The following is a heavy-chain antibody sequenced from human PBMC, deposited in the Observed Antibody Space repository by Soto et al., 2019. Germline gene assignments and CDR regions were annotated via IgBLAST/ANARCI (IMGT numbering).Heavy chain of an antibody. Sequence: EVQLVESGGGLVQPGGSLRLSCAASGFTFSSYWMKWVRQAPGKGLEWVANIKQDGSEKYYVDSVKGRFTISRDNTKNSLYLQMNSLRAEDTAVYYCAREQLQVVIPDYWGQGTLVTVSS. J-gene: IGHJ4*02. CDR1: GFTFSSYW. V-gene: IGHV3-7*01. CDR2: IKQDGSEK. D-gene: IGHD6-13*01. CDR3: AREQLQVVIPDY.